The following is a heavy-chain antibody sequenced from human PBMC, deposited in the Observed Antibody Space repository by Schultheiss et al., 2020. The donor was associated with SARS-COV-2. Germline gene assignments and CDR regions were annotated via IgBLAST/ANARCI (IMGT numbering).Heavy chain of an antibody. V-gene: IGHV3-21*05. Sequence: GGSLRLSCAASGFTFSSYSMNWFRQAPGKGLEWLAYFGTTPTFIYYADSVKGRFTISRDNSKNTLYLQMNSLRAEDTAVYYCARDNPVTQEPLDYWGQGTLVTVSS. CDR3: ARDNPVTQEPLDY. D-gene: IGHD1-14*01. CDR2: FGTTPTFI. CDR1: GFTFSSYS. J-gene: IGHJ4*02.